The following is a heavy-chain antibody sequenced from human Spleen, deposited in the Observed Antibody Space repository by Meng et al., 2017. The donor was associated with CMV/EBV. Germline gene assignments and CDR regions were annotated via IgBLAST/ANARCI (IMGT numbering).Heavy chain of an antibody. V-gene: IGHV3-72*01. CDR2: SSDKASSYTT. J-gene: IGHJ2*01. CDR3: TRGSLATRYFDL. CDR1: GITLRDRY. D-gene: IGHD6-6*01. Sequence: VSGITLRDRYMDWVRQAPGKGLEWVDRSSDKASSYTTEYAASVKGRFTISRDDSNNSLYLQMNSLKIEDTAVYYCTRGSLATRYFDLWGRGTLVTVSS.